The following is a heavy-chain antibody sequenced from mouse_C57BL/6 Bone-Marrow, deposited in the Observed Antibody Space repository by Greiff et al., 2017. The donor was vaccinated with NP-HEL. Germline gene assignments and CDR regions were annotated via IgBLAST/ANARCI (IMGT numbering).Heavy chain of an antibody. D-gene: IGHD1-1*01. CDR1: GYTFTSYW. J-gene: IGHJ1*03. Sequence: QVQLKQPGAELVKPGASVKLSCKASGYTFTSYWMQWVKQRPGQGLEWIGEIDPSDSYTNYNQKFKGKATLTVDTSSSTAYMQLSSLTSEDSAVYYCARRNYYGSSYDFDVWGTGTTVTVSS. CDR2: IDPSDSYT. CDR3: ARRNYYGSSYDFDV. V-gene: IGHV1-50*01.